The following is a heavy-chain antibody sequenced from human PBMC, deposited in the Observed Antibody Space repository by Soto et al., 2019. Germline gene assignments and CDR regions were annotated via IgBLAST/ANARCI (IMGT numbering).Heavy chain of an antibody. Sequence: QVQLVQSGAEVKKPGSSVKVSCKASGGTFGSYAFSWVRQAPGQGLEWMGGIIPVSGAAHYAQKFQGRVTITADESTSTAYMELSSLISQDTAVYYCATPLGCSSTYCTLDYWGQGTRVIVYS. J-gene: IGHJ4*02. CDR2: IIPVSGAA. CDR3: ATPLGCSSTYCTLDY. D-gene: IGHD2-2*01. V-gene: IGHV1-69*01. CDR1: GGTFGSYA.